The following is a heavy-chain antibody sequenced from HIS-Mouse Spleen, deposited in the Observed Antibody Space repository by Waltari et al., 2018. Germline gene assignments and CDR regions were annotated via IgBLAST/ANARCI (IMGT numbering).Heavy chain of an antibody. D-gene: IGHD6-13*01. CDR2: IYYSGST. CDR3: AREIPYSSSWYDWYFDL. J-gene: IGHJ2*01. CDR1: GGSISSSSYS. V-gene: IGHV4-39*07. Sequence: QLQLQGSGPGLVKPSETLSLTCTVSGGSISSSSYSWGWIRQPPGKGLEWIGSIYYSGSTYYNPSLKSRVTISVDTSKNQFSLKLSSVTAADTAVYYCAREIPYSSSWYDWYFDLWGRGTLVTVSS.